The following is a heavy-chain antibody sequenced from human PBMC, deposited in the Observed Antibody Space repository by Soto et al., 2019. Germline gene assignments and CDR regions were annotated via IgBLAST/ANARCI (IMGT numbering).Heavy chain of an antibody. D-gene: IGHD6-6*01. CDR1: GYTFTCYY. CDR3: ARDGVVAARPTGGGSYYGMNV. J-gene: IGHJ6*04. CDR2: INPNSGGT. Sequence: ASVKVSCKASGYTFTCYYMHWVRQAPGQGLEWMGWINPNSGGTNYAQKFQGWVTMTRDTSISTAYMELSRLRSDDTAVYYCARDGVVAARPTGGGSYYGMNVRGKGTTVTVSS. V-gene: IGHV1-2*04.